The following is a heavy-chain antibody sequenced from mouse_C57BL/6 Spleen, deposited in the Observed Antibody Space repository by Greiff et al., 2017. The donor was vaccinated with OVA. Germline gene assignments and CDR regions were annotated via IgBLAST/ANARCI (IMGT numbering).Heavy chain of an antibody. V-gene: IGHV3-6*01. CDR1: GYSITSGYY. J-gene: IGHJ3*01. CDR2: ISYDGSN. Sequence: EVQLQESGPGLVKPSQSLSLTCSVTGYSITSGYYWNWIRQFPGNKLEWMGYISYDGSNNYNPSLKNRISITRDTSKNQFFLKLNSVTTEDTATYYCAREDDYAFAYWGQGTLVTVSA. CDR3: AREDDYAFAY. D-gene: IGHD2-4*01.